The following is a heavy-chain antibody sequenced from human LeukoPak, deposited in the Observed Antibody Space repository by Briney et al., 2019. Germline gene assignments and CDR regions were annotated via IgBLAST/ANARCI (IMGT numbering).Heavy chain of an antibody. D-gene: IGHD4-17*01. J-gene: IGHJ6*02. V-gene: IGHV3-66*02. CDR1: GFTVSSNY. Sequence: GGSLRLSCAASGFTVSSNYMRWVRQAPGKGLEWVSVIYSGGRTYYTDSVTGRFTISRDNSKNTLYLQMNSLRAEDTAVYYCARGGYGDYVPYYYYGMDVWGQGTTVTVSS. CDR2: IYSGGRT. CDR3: ARGGYGDYVPYYYYGMDV.